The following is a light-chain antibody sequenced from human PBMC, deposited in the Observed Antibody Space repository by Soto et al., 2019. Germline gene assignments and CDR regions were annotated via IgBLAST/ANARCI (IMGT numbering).Light chain of an antibody. V-gene: IGKV1-9*01. CDR1: QGISSY. Sequence: DIRLTQSPSFLSASVGYRVTITCRASQGISSYLAWYQQKPGKAPKLLIYAASTLQSGVPSRFSGSGSGTEFTLTISSLQPEDFATYYCQQLNSYPLFGGGTKV. CDR3: QQLNSYPL. J-gene: IGKJ4*01. CDR2: AAS.